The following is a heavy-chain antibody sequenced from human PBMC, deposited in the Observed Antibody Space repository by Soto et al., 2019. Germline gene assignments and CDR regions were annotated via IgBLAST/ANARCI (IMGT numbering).Heavy chain of an antibody. CDR2: IYYIWCT. Sequence: PSETLSLTCTVSGVSISSYYWSWIRQPPGKGLEWIGYIYYIWCTNYTPSLKSRVTLSVVTSKNQFSLKLISVSSVDTAVYYCARGGYSYGIFDYWGPGTLVTVSS. J-gene: IGHJ4*02. CDR1: GVSISSYY. D-gene: IGHD5-18*01. V-gene: IGHV4-59*01. CDR3: ARGGYSYGIFDY.